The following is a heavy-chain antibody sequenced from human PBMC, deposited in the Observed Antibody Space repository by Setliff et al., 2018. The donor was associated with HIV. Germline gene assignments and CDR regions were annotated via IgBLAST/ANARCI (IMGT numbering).Heavy chain of an antibody. Sequence: ASVKVSCKASGHTFTSYDIYWVRQATGQGLEWMGWMNPNSGNTGYAQKFQGRVTMTGDTSISTAYMELSSLRSEDTAVYYCARAAGDWNTFDIWGQGTMVTVSS. J-gene: IGHJ3*02. CDR3: ARAAGDWNTFDI. CDR1: GHTFTSYD. V-gene: IGHV1-8*02. CDR2: MNPNSGNT. D-gene: IGHD1-1*01.